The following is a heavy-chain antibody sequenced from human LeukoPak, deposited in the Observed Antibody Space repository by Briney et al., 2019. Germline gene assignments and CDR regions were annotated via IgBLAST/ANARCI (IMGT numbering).Heavy chain of an antibody. V-gene: IGHV3-30*18. CDR3: AKDYYDSSGYFPDY. D-gene: IGHD3-22*01. CDR2: ISYDGSNK. J-gene: IGHJ4*02. Sequence: GGSLRLSCAASGFTFSSYGMHWVRQAPGKGLEWVAVISYDGSNKYYADSAKGRFTISRDNSKNTLYLQMNSLRAEDTAVYYCAKDYYDSSGYFPDYWGQGTLVTVSS. CDR1: GFTFSSYG.